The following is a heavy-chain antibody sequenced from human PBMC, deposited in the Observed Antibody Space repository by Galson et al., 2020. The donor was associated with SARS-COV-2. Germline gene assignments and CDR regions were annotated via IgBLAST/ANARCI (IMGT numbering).Heavy chain of an antibody. CDR2: IDWDDDK. CDR1: GFSPSTSGMC. Sequence: SGPTLVKPPQTLTLTCTFSGFSPSTSGMCVSWIRQPPGKALEWLALIDWDDDKYYSTSLKTRLTISKDTSKNQVVLTMTNMDPVDTATYYCARTRITMIVGEDWYFDLWGRGTLVTVSS. V-gene: IGHV2-70*01. D-gene: IGHD3-22*01. J-gene: IGHJ2*01. CDR3: ARTRITMIVGEDWYFDL.